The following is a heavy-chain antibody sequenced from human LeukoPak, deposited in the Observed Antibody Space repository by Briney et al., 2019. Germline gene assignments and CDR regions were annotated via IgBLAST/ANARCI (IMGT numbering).Heavy chain of an antibody. CDR3: ARDEVATISDY. Sequence: GGSLRLSCAASGFTFSNYNMNWVRQAPGKGLEWVSSISGSGNYIYYADSVKGRFTISRDNAKNSLFLEMNSQRVEDTAVYYCARDEVATISDYWGQGALVTVSS. V-gene: IGHV3-21*01. J-gene: IGHJ4*02. D-gene: IGHD5-12*01. CDR1: GFTFSNYN. CDR2: ISGSGNYI.